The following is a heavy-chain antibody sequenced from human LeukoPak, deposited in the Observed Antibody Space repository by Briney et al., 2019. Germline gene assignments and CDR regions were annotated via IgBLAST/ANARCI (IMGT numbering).Heavy chain of an antibody. CDR1: GGSISSSRYS. V-gene: IGHV4-39*02. CDR3: ARVGFGGYSYGYVDF. Sequence: SETLSLTCTVSGGSISSSRYSWGWIRQPPGKGLEWVGTINYSGSTYYNPSLKSRVTISVDTSKNQFSLRLSSVTAADTAVYYCARVGFGGYSYGYVDFWGQGTLVTVSS. D-gene: IGHD5-18*01. CDR2: INYSGST. J-gene: IGHJ4*02.